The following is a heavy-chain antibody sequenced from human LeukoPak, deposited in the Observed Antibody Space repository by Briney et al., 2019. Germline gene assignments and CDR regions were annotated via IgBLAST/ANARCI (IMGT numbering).Heavy chain of an antibody. CDR3: PRSSMPYYDVLTGSYPAGWFDP. D-gene: IGHD3-9*01. V-gene: IGHV1-2*02. Sequence: AAVQVSCQACRYTFTGYYMHEVGQAPAKERDGMGWINPNSGGTNYAPKFQDRVPMTTDTSISTAYMELSSLRSDDTAVCYLPRSSMPYYDVLTGSYPAGWFDPWGQGSLVTVSS. CDR1: RYTFTGYY. CDR2: INPNSGGT. J-gene: IGHJ5*02.